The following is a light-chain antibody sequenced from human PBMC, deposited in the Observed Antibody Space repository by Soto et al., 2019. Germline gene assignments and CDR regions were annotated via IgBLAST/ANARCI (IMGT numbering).Light chain of an antibody. V-gene: IGLV1-47*01. CDR3: AAWDDSLSGMV. J-gene: IGLJ2*01. CDR1: RSNIGSGY. Sequence: QAVVTQPPSESGTPGQRVTIYCSGSRSNIGSGYVYWYHQLPGTAPKLLIYRSNQRPAGVPDRISGSRSGTSASLAISGLRSEDEADYYCAAWDDSLSGMVFGGGTKLTVL. CDR2: RSN.